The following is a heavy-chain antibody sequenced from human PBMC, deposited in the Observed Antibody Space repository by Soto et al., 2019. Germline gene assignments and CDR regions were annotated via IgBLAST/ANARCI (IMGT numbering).Heavy chain of an antibody. D-gene: IGHD1-1*01. CDR2: IRSKAYGETI. Sequence: GGSLRLSCTASGFTFGDSAMSWFRQAPGQGPEWLSFIRSKAYGETIDYAASVKGRFTISRDDCKSIAYLQMNSLKIEDTAVYYGTTDRIFWNCWGPYGMDVWGQGTTVTVS. J-gene: IGHJ6*02. CDR1: GFTFGDSA. CDR3: TTDRIFWNCWGPYGMDV. V-gene: IGHV3-49*03.